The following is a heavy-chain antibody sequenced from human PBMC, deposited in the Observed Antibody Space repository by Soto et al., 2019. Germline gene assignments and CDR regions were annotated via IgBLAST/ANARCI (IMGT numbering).Heavy chain of an antibody. Sequence: GGSLRLSCAASGFTFSSDWMSWVRQAPGKGLEWVANIKQDGSEKYYVDSVKGRFTISRDNAKNSLYLQMNSLRAEDTAVYYCARVPHYDSYPTFIDYWGQRTMVTVSP. CDR2: IKQDGSEK. J-gene: IGHJ4*02. CDR1: GFTFSSDW. V-gene: IGHV3-7*01. D-gene: IGHD3-3*01. CDR3: ARVPHYDSYPTFIDY.